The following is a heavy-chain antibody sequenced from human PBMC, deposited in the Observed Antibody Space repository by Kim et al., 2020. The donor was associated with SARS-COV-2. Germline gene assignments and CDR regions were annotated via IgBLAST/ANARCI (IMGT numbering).Heavy chain of an antibody. V-gene: IGHV5-51*01. J-gene: IGHJ6*03. CDR3: ARLNIGVTTRGYYMDV. D-gene: IGHD4-17*01. CDR1: GYSFTTYW. CDR2: IYPGDADT. Sequence: GESLKISCKGAGYSFTTYWIGWVRQMPGKGLEWMGIIYPGDADTKYSPSFQGQVTVSADKSITTAYLQWSSLKASDTAMYYCARLNIGVTTRGYYMDVWGKGTTVTVSS.